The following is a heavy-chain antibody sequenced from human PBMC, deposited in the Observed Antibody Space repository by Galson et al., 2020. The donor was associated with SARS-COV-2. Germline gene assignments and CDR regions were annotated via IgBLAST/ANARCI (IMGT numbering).Heavy chain of an antibody. Sequence: ASVKVSCNASGYTFTAYYIHWVRQAPGQGLEWMGWISPNSGDTNLEQKFQGRVTMTRDTSINTAYMEVTRLRSDDTAVYYCARLDILDYWGQGTLVTVPP. CDR1: GYTFTAYY. V-gene: IGHV1-2*02. CDR3: ARLDILDY. J-gene: IGHJ4*02. D-gene: IGHD5-12*01. CDR2: ISPNSGDT.